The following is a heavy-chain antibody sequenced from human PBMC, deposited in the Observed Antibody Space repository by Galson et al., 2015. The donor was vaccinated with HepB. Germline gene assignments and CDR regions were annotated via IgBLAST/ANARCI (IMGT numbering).Heavy chain of an antibody. Sequence: SLRLSCAASGFPFSNYAMHWVRLTPGKGLEWMTVILHDAHNRYYADSVEGRFTVSRDNSKNTVYLQMNSLRPEDTAMYYCARRAGASGGFSFDYWGQGSLVTVSS. CDR2: ILHDAHNR. CDR1: GFPFSNYA. D-gene: IGHD3-10*01. V-gene: IGHV3-30*04. J-gene: IGHJ4*02. CDR3: ARRAGASGGFSFDY.